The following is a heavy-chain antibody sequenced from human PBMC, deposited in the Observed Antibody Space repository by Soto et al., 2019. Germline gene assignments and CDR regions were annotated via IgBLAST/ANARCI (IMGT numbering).Heavy chain of an antibody. CDR2: INHSGST. CDR3: ARGPHDAYYDFWSGYYM. Sequence: SETLSLTCAVYGGSFSGYYWSWIRQPPGKGLEWVGEINHSGSTNYNPSLKSRVTISVDTSKNQFSLKVSSVTAADTAVYYCARGPHDAYYDFWSGYYMWGQGTLVTVS. V-gene: IGHV4-34*01. D-gene: IGHD3-3*01. CDR1: GGSFSGYY. J-gene: IGHJ4*02.